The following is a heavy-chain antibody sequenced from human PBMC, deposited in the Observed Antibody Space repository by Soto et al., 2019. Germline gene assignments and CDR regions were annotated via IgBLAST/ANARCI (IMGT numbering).Heavy chain of an antibody. Sequence: EVQLLESGGGLVQPGGSLRLSCAASGFTFSSYAMSWVRQAPGKGLEWVSAISGSGGSTYYADSVKGRFTISRDNSKNTLYLQMNSLRAEDTAVYYCAKDGLSITMIVVAIPPEDYWGQGTLVTVSS. CDR2: ISGSGGST. D-gene: IGHD3-22*01. V-gene: IGHV3-23*01. CDR1: GFTFSSYA. J-gene: IGHJ4*02. CDR3: AKDGLSITMIVVAIPPEDY.